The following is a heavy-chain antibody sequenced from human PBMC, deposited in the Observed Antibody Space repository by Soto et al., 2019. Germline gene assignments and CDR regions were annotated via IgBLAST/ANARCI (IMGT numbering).Heavy chain of an antibody. CDR1: GFTFSSYE. J-gene: IGHJ5*02. D-gene: IGHD6-13*01. Sequence: PGGSLRLSCAAAGFTFSSYEMNWVRQAPGKGLEWISYISSSGSTIYYADSVKGRFTISRDNAKNSLYLQMNSLGAEDTAVYYCAREISIAAAGLNWFDPWGQGTLVTVSS. CDR2: ISSSGSTI. V-gene: IGHV3-48*03. CDR3: AREISIAAAGLNWFDP.